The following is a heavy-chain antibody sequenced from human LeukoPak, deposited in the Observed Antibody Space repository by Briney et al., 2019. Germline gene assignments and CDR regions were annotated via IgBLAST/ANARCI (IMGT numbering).Heavy chain of an antibody. D-gene: IGHD3-10*01. CDR2: IYHSGST. Sequence: SQTLSLTCAVSGGSISSGGYSWSWIRQPPGKGLEWIGYIYHSGSTYYNPSLKSRVTISVDRSKNQFSLKLSSVTAADTAVYYCARPIHYYGSELDYWGQGTLVTVSS. V-gene: IGHV4-30-2*01. CDR1: GGSISSGGYS. CDR3: ARPIHYYGSELDY. J-gene: IGHJ4*02.